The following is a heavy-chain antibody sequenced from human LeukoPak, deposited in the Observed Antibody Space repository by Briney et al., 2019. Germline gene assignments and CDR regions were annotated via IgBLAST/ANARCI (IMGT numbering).Heavy chain of an antibody. J-gene: IGHJ4*02. CDR3: ARSTFAGGNVNFDY. Sequence: SETLSLTCAVSGYSISSGYYWGWIRQPPGKGLEWIGSIYHSGSTYYNPSLKSRFTISVDTSKNQFSLKLSSVTAADTAVYYCARSTFAGGNVNFDYWGQGTLVTVSS. CDR2: IYHSGST. CDR1: GYSISSGYY. D-gene: IGHD4-23*01. V-gene: IGHV4-38-2*01.